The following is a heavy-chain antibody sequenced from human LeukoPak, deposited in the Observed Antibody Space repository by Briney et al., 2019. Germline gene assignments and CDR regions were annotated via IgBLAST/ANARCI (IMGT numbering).Heavy chain of an antibody. CDR3: ARGHLCGSVICHYSGFGY. CDR1: GFTFSNYT. V-gene: IGHV3-21*01. CDR2: ISITSNHI. D-gene: IGHD2-21*01. Sequence: GGSLRLSCAASGFTFSNYTMHWVRQAPGKGLEWVSSISITSNHIYYVDSVMGRFTISRDNAKNSLYLQINSLRAEDTAVYYCARGHLCGSVICHYSGFGYWGQGTLVTVSS. J-gene: IGHJ4*02.